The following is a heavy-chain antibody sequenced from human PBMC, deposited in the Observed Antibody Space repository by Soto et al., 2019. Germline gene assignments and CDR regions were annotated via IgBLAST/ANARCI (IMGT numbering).Heavy chain of an antibody. V-gene: IGHV3-23*01. J-gene: IGHJ4*02. Sequence: GSLRLSCAASGFTFSSYAMSWVRQAPGKGLEWVSAISGSGGSTYYADSVKGRFTISRDNSKNTLYLQMNSLRAEDTAVYYCAKDKGYCTNGVCYFSYWGQGTLVTVSS. CDR3: AKDKGYCTNGVCYFSY. CDR1: GFTFSSYA. CDR2: ISGSGGST. D-gene: IGHD2-8*01.